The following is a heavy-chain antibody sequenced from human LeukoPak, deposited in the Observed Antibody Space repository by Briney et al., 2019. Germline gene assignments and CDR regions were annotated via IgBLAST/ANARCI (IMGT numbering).Heavy chain of an antibody. V-gene: IGHV1-2*02. CDR1: VYTFTDYY. CDR3: AREHLFSGSENYVLHNWFDP. J-gene: IGHJ5*02. CDR2: INPDTGGT. Sequence: GASVKVSCKASVYTFTDYYMHWVRPAPGQGREWMGRINPDTGGTNSAQRFQGRVTMTRDTSIRTAYMELSSLRSDDTAVYYCAREHLFSGSENYVLHNWFDPWGQGTLVTVSS. D-gene: IGHD3-10*01.